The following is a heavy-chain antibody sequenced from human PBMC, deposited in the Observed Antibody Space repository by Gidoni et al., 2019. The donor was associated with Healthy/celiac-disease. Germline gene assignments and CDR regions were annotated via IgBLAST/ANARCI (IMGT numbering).Heavy chain of an antibody. D-gene: IGHD3-10*01. CDR2: ICCDGSRK. Sequence: QVLLVASGGGVVQPGASLRLSCDASGFTFSSYGMHWVRQAPGKGLEWVAVICCDGSRKYYADSVEGRFNMSRDDSNKAQYKKMNMLRDENAAVYYCGRETGVGRRYYYGMDVWGQGTMVTVSS. J-gene: IGHJ6*02. CDR3: GRETGVGRRYYYGMDV. CDR1: GFTFSSYG. V-gene: IGHV3-33*08.